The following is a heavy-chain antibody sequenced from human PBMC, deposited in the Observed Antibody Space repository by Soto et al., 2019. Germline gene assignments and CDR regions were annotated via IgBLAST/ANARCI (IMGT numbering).Heavy chain of an antibody. J-gene: IGHJ5*02. CDR3: ARGWEERNWFDP. V-gene: IGHV4-34*01. CDR1: GGSFSGYY. D-gene: IGHD1-26*01. CDR2: INHSGST. Sequence: SVTLSLTCAVYGGSFSGYYWSWIRQPPGKGLEWIGEINHSGSTNYNPSLKSRVTISVDTSKNQFSLKLSSVTAADTAVYYCARGWEERNWFDPWGQGTLVTVSS.